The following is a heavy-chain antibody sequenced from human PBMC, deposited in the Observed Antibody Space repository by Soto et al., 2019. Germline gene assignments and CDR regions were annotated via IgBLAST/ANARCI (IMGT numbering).Heavy chain of an antibody. CDR1: GYTFNNYA. CDR3: ARDATAVDSYYFDQ. CDR2: ISYDESNK. Sequence: QVQLVESGGGVVQPGRSLRLSCAASGYTFNNYAMHWVRQAPGKGLEWVAVISYDESNKYYADSVKGRFTISRDNSKNTGFMQMNSLRVDDTAVYYCARDATAVDSYYFDQCGQGTPVTVSS. V-gene: IGHV3-30-3*01. D-gene: IGHD6-19*01. J-gene: IGHJ4*02.